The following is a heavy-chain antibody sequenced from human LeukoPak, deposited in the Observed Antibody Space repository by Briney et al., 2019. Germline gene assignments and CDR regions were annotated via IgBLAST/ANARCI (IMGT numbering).Heavy chain of an antibody. CDR2: ISAYNGNT. CDR3: AREILDIVVVPAAIDYYGMDV. V-gene: IGHV1-18*01. D-gene: IGHD2-2*02. Sequence: ASVKVSCKASRYTFTSYGISWVRQAPGQGLEWMGWISAYNGNTKYAQKLQGRVTITTDTFTSTAYMELRSLRSDDTAVYYCAREILDIVVVPAAIDYYGMDVWGQGTTVTVSS. CDR1: RYTFTSYG. J-gene: IGHJ6*02.